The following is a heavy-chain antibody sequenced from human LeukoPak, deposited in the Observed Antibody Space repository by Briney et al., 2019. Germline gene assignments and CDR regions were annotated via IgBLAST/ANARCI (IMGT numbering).Heavy chain of an antibody. V-gene: IGHV4-39*01. CDR2: IYYSGST. Sequence: SETLSLTCTVSGGSISSSSYYWGWIRRPPGKGLEWIGSIYYSGSTYYNPSLKSRVTISVDTSKNQFSLKLSSVTAADTAVYYCARLAFDDYDSFYMDVWGKGTTVTISS. CDR1: GGSISSSSYY. CDR3: ARLAFDDYDSFYMDV. J-gene: IGHJ6*03.